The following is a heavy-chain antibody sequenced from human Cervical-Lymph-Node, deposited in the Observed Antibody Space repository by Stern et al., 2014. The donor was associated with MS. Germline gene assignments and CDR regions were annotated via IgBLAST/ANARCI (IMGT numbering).Heavy chain of an antibody. J-gene: IGHJ4*02. CDR2: IFPGGSDI. Sequence: VQLGQSGPEVKRPGESLKISCQASGYTFTSYWIGWVRQMPGKGLEWLAIIFPGGSDIRYSPSFQGQVTISADKSSSTAYLQWNNLKASDTAIYYCARQRYFDYWGQGTLVTVSS. V-gene: IGHV5-51*01. CDR3: ARQRYFDY. CDR1: GYTFTSYW.